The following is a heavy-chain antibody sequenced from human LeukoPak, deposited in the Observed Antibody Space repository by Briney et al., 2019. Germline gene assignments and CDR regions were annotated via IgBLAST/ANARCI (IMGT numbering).Heavy chain of an antibody. CDR3: ARAVADSSGLYYYGMDV. CDR2: IYYSGST. D-gene: IGHD3-22*01. CDR1: GGSISSGDYY. V-gene: IGHV4-30-4*08. J-gene: IGHJ6*02. Sequence: PSQTLSLTCTVSGGSISSGDYYWSWIRQPPGKGLEWIGYIYYSGSTYYNPSLKSRVTISVDTSKNQFSLKLSSVTAADTAVYYCARAVADSSGLYYYGMDVWGQGTTVTVSS.